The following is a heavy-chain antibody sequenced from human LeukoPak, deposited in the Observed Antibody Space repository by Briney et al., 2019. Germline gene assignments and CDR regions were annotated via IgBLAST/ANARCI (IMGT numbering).Heavy chain of an antibody. J-gene: IGHJ4*02. CDR3: ARGDGSPYFDY. Sequence: SETLSLTCTVSGGSISSYYWSWIRQPPGKGLEWIGYIYYSGSTNYNPSLKSRVTISVDTSKNQFSLKLSSVTAADTAAYYCARGDGSPYFDYWGQGTLVTVSS. CDR1: GGSISSYY. V-gene: IGHV4-59*01. D-gene: IGHD3-10*01. CDR2: IYYSGST.